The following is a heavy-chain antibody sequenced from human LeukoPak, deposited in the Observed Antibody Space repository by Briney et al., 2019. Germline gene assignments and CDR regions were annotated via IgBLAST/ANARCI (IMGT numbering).Heavy chain of an antibody. D-gene: IGHD2-2*01. Sequence: KPSETLSLTCTVSGGSISSYYWSWIRQPPGKGLEWIGEINHSGSTNYNPSLKSRVTISVDTSKNQFFLKLSSVTAADTAVYYCARGPAYCSSTSCYRDYYYGMDVWGQGTTVTVSS. CDR3: ARGPAYCSSTSCYRDYYYGMDV. CDR1: GGSISSYY. V-gene: IGHV4-34*01. CDR2: INHSGST. J-gene: IGHJ6*02.